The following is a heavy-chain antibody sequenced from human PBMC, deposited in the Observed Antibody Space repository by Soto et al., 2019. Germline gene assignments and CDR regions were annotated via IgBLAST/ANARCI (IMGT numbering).Heavy chain of an antibody. Sequence: SETLSLTCTVSGGSISSGGYYWSWVRQHPGKGLEWIGYIYYSGSTYYNPSLKSRVTISVDTSKNQFSLKLSSVTAADTAVYYCARIGSGYRIDYWGHGTLVTVSS. D-gene: IGHD3-22*01. CDR1: GGSISSGGYY. CDR2: IYYSGST. CDR3: ARIGSGYRIDY. J-gene: IGHJ4*01. V-gene: IGHV4-31*03.